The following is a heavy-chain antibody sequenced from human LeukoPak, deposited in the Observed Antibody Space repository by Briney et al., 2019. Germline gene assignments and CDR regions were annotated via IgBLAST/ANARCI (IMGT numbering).Heavy chain of an antibody. CDR1: GFTFSSDW. J-gene: IGHJ4*02. D-gene: IGHD3-22*01. CDR2: INSDGSSI. Sequence: GGSLRLSCAASGFTFSSDWMHWVRQAPGKGLVWVPRINSDGSSISYADSVKARFTISRDNAKNTLYLQMNSLGVEDTAVYYCARGSWDYYESSGYDYFEYWGQGTLVTVSS. V-gene: IGHV3-74*01. CDR3: ARGSWDYYESSGYDYFEY.